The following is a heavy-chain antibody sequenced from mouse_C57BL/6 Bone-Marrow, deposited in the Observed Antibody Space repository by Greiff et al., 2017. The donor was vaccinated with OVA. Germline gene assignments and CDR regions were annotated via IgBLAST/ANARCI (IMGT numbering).Heavy chain of an antibody. CDR1: GFTFTDYY. CDR3: ARYIRDYDFYYYAMDY. Sequence: EVKLMESGGGLVQPGGSLSLSCAASGFTFTDYYMSWVRQPPGKALEWLGFIRNKANGYTTEYSASVKGRFTISRDNSQSILYLQMNALRAEDSATYYCARYIRDYDFYYYAMDYWGQGTSVTVSS. D-gene: IGHD2-4*01. CDR2: IRNKANGYTT. V-gene: IGHV7-3*01. J-gene: IGHJ4*01.